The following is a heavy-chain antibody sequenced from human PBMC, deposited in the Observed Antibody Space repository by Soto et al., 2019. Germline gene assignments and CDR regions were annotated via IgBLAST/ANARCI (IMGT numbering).Heavy chain of an antibody. Sequence: PSETLSLTCIVSGGSISSGGYYFSCIRQHPGKGLEWIGYIYYSGSTYYNPSLKSRVTISVDTSKNQFSLKLSSVTAADTAVYYCARQDPPYYYGMDVWGQGTTVTVSS. CDR1: GGSISSGGYY. V-gene: IGHV4-31*03. CDR3: ARQDPPYYYGMDV. CDR2: IYYSGST. J-gene: IGHJ6*02.